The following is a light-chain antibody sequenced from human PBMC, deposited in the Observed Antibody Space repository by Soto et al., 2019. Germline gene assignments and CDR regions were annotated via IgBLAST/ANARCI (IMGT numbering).Light chain of an antibody. CDR1: SSDVGGYNF. J-gene: IGLJ1*01. V-gene: IGLV2-11*01. CDR3: CSYAGSYSDV. Sequence: QSALTQPRSVSGSPGQSVTISCTGTSSDVGGYNFVSWYQQHPGKAPKFMIFDVSQRPSGVPDRFSGSRSGNTASLTISGLQAEDEADYYCCSYAGSYSDVFGTGTKVTVL. CDR2: DVS.